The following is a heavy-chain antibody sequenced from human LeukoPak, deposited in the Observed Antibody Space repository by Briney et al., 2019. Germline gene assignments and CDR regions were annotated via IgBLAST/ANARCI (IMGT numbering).Heavy chain of an antibody. V-gene: IGHV3-23*01. J-gene: IGHJ4*02. Sequence: GGSLRLSCAASGFTFSTYAMNWVRQAPGKGLEWVSGISGSGGGKFYADSVKGRFTISREKSKSPLYLQMNSLKAEDAAVYYCAKDNADYPIYYFDSWGQGTLVTVSS. CDR3: AKDNADYPIYYFDS. D-gene: IGHD3-16*01. CDR2: ISGSGGGK. CDR1: GFTFSTYA.